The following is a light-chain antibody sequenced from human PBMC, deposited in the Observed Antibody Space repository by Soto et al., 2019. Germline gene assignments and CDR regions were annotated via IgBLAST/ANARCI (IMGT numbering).Light chain of an antibody. CDR2: EVS. J-gene: IGLJ1*01. V-gene: IGLV2-14*01. Sequence: QSVLTQPASVYGSPGQSIPISCTGTSSDVGGYNYVSWYQQHPGKAPKLIIYEVSNRPTGVSNRFSGSKSGHTASLTISGLQSEDEADYFCTSYTSSSTLDVFGTGTKVTVL. CDR1: SSDVGGYNY. CDR3: TSYTSSSTLDV.